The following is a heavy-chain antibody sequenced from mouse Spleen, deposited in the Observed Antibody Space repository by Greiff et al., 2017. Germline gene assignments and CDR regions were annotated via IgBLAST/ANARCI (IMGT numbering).Heavy chain of an antibody. D-gene: IGHD2-1*01. J-gene: IGHJ4*01. CDR1: GYSFTDYN. CDR2: INPNYGTT. CDR3: ARSVYGNYYAMDY. V-gene: IGHV1-39*01. Sequence: VQLKESGPELVKPGASVKISCKASGYSFTDYNMNWVKQSNGKSLEWIGVINPNYGTTSYNQKFKGKATLTVDQSSSTAYMQLNSLTSEDSAVYYCARSVYGNYYAMDYWGQGTSVTVSS.